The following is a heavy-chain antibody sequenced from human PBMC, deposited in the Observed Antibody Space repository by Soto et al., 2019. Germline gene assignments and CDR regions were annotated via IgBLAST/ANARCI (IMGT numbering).Heavy chain of an antibody. CDR3: ASSPNLSIKLGYCSSTSCNTCYYGMDV. J-gene: IGHJ6*02. Sequence: ASVKVSCKASGYTFTGYYMHWVRQAPGEGHEWMGWINPNSGGTSYAQKLQGWVTMTRDTSISTAYMELSRLRSDDTAVYYRASSPNLSIKLGYCSSTSCNTCYYGMDVWRQGTTVTVSS. D-gene: IGHD2-2*02. V-gene: IGHV1-2*04. CDR2: INPNSGGT. CDR1: GYTFTGYY.